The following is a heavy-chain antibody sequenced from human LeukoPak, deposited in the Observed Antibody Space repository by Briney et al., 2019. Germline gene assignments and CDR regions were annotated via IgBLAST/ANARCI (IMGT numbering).Heavy chain of an antibody. CDR2: ISSSSTI. J-gene: IGHJ4*02. Sequence: GGSLRLSCAASGFTFSSYSMNWVRQAPGKGLEWVSYISSSSTIYYADSVKSRFTISRDNAKNSLYLQMNSLRDEDTAVYYCARDQGVGSGSYYNVPYYWGQGTLVTVSS. V-gene: IGHV3-48*02. CDR1: GFTFSSYS. D-gene: IGHD3-10*01. CDR3: ARDQGVGSGSYYNVPYY.